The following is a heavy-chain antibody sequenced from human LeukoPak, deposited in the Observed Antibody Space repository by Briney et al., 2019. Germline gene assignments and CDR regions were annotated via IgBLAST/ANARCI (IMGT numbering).Heavy chain of an antibody. CDR1: GGTFSSYA. J-gene: IGHJ3*02. Sequence: GASVKVSCKASGGTFSSYAISWVRQAPGQGLEWMGGIIPIFGTANYAQKFQGRVTITTDESTSTAYMELSSPRSEDTAVYYCGSAVLVGATTTGAFYIWGQGTMATVSS. V-gene: IGHV1-69*05. D-gene: IGHD1-26*01. CDR2: IIPIFGTA. CDR3: GSAVLVGATTTGAFYI.